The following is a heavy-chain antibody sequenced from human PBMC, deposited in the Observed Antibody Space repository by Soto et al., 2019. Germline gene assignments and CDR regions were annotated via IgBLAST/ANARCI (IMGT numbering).Heavy chain of an antibody. CDR3: ARRDGDYFDF. Sequence: QAQLQETGPGLVKTSETLAPTCTFSGCAINSEYWSWIRQPPGRGLEWIGYIYYSGSTNYNPSLKSRVTISVDTSKKQSSLKLGSVTAADTAVYYCARRDGDYFDFWGQGTLVTVPS. CDR1: GCAINSEY. V-gene: IGHV4-59*08. J-gene: IGHJ4*02. D-gene: IGHD4-17*01. CDR2: IYYSGST.